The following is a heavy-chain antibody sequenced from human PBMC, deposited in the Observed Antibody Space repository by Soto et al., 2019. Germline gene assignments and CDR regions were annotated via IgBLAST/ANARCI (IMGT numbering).Heavy chain of an antibody. V-gene: IGHV3-7*01. D-gene: IGHD6-19*01. J-gene: IGHJ4*02. Sequence: EVQLVESGGGLVQPGGSLRLSCAASGFTFSSYWMSWVRQAPGKGLEWVANIKQDGSEKYYVDSVKGRFTISRDNAKNSLYLQRNSLRAEDTDVYYCASEIEVAGTSACDYWGQGTLVTVSS. CDR1: GFTFSSYW. CDR2: IKQDGSEK. CDR3: ASEIEVAGTSACDY.